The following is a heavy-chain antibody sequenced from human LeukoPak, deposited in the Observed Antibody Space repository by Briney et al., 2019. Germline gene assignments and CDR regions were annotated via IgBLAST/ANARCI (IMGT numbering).Heavy chain of an antibody. Sequence: GASVKVSCKASGGTFSSYAISWVRQAPGQGLEWMGGIIPIFGTANYAQKFQGRVKITADESTSTAYMELSSLRSEDTAVYYCARDRLYYDILTGQNWFDPWGQGTLVTVSS. CDR2: IIPIFGTA. D-gene: IGHD3-9*01. J-gene: IGHJ5*02. CDR3: ARDRLYYDILTGQNWFDP. CDR1: GGTFSSYA. V-gene: IGHV1-69*13.